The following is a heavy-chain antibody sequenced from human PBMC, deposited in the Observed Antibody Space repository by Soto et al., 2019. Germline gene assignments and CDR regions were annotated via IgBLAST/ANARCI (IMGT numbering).Heavy chain of an antibody. D-gene: IGHD2-15*01. V-gene: IGHV1-18*01. CDR2: ISAYNCNT. Sequence: ASVKVSCKASGYTFTSYGISWVRQAPGQGLEWMGLISAYNCNTNYAQKLQGRVTITTDTSTSTAYMELRSLRSDGTAVYYCARGGSVVVVAATYYYYGMDVWGQGTTVTVSS. CDR3: ARGGSVVVVAATYYYYGMDV. CDR1: GYTFTSYG. J-gene: IGHJ6*02.